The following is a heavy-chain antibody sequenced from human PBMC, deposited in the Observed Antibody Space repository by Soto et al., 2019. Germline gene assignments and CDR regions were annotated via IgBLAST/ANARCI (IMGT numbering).Heavy chain of an antibody. D-gene: IGHD6-13*01. CDR3: ARGRGVGSTWSYYFDY. Sequence: EVQLVESGGSVVRPGGSLRLSCAVSGITFDAYGMSWVRQVPGKGLEWVSSIDWDGERTEYADSVKGRFTVSRDNAENSLDLRMKRLSPGDPALYHWARGRGVGSTWSYYFDYWGQGTLVTVSS. V-gene: IGHV3-20*01. CDR2: IDWDGERT. J-gene: IGHJ4*02. CDR1: GITFDAYG.